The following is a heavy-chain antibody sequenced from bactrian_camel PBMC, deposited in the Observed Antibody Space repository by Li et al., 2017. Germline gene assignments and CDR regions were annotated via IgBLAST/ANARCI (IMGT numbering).Heavy chain of an antibody. CDR2: LTVHDTT. D-gene: IGHD6*01. CDR3: ATAESGVSWYVWFY. V-gene: IGHV3S53*01. CDR1: GSTYSRYC. Sequence: VQLVESGGGLVQAGGALRLSCATSGSTYSRYCMAWFRQVPGKEREFVAGLTVHDTTSYADSVNGRFTISRDNAKNTVYLQMNSLKSEDTALYYSATAESGVSWYVWFYWGQGTQVTVS. J-gene: IGHJ4*01.